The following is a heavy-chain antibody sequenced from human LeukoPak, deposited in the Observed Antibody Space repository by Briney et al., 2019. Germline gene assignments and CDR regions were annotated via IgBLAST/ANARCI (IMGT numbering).Heavy chain of an antibody. D-gene: IGHD5-18*01. CDR2: SSAYT. Sequence: GASVKVSCKASGYTFTSLGIRWVRQAPGQGLEWMGWSSAYTNYAQKFQGRVTMTTDTSTSTAYMEVRSLRSDDTAVYYCTRDLGVDTTMIFFDYWGQGSLVTVSS. CDR3: TRDLGVDTTMIFFDY. J-gene: IGHJ4*02. V-gene: IGHV1-18*01. CDR1: GYTFTSLG.